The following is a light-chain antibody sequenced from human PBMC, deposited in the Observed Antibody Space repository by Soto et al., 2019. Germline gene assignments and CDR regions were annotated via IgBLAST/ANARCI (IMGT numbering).Light chain of an antibody. J-gene: IGKJ3*01. Sequence: IGITHAPGMLSFSPLLTATLAVSSSQNGISNYGAWFHQKPGQAPRLLIYGASSRATGVPDRFSASGSGTDFTLTISRLEPEDFAVYYCQKYGRSPFNFGPGTKVDIK. CDR3: QKYGRSPFN. V-gene: IGKV3-20*01. CDR2: GAS. CDR1: QNGISNY.